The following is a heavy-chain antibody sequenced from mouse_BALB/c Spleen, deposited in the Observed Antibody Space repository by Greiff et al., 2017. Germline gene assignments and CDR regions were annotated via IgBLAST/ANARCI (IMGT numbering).Heavy chain of an antibody. Sequence: VQLLQSGAELVRSGASVKLSCTASGFNFKDYYMYWVNQRPEQGLEWIGWIDPENGDTEYTPKFQGKVTMTADNSSNTAYLQLSSLTSEDTAVYYCTRRTTVVARDYWGQGTTVTVSS. V-gene: IGHV14-4*02. CDR1: GFNFKDYY. CDR3: TRRTTVVARDY. CDR2: IDPENGDT. J-gene: IGHJ2*01. D-gene: IGHD1-1*01.